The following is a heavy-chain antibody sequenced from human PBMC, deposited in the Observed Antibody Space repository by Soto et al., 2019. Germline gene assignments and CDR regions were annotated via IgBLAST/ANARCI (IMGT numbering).Heavy chain of an antibody. CDR2: ISWNSGSI. J-gene: IGHJ4*02. V-gene: IGHV3-9*01. Sequence: GGSLRLSCAASGFTFDDYAMHWVRQAPGKGLEWVSGISWNSGSIGYADSVKGRFIISRDNAKNSLYLQMNSLRAEDTALYYCAKDKESGWYGFDYWGQGTLVTVSS. CDR3: AKDKESGWYGFDY. CDR1: GFTFDDYA. D-gene: IGHD6-19*01.